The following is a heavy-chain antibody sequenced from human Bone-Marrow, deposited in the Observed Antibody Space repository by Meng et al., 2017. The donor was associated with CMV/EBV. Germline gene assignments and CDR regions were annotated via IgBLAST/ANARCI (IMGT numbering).Heavy chain of an antibody. CDR2: IYYSETT. D-gene: IGHD2-2*02. V-gene: IGHV4-61*08. Sequence: GSLRLSCTVSGGSISVGGYYWTWLRQYPEKGLEWIGYIYYSETTHYNPSLKSRVTISVDTSKNQFSLKLSSVTAADTAVYYCARCGVVPAAIHGWYYYYGMDVWGQGTTVTVSS. CDR3: ARCGVVPAAIHGWYYYYGMDV. CDR1: GGSISVGGYY. J-gene: IGHJ6*02.